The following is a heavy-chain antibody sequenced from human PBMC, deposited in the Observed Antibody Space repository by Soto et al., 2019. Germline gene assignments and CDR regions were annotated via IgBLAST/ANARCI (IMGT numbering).Heavy chain of an antibody. D-gene: IGHD4-17*01. J-gene: IGHJ4*02. CDR2: INHSGST. CDR1: GGSFTGYY. CDR3: ATHPPYGPLDH. Sequence: SETLSLTCAVYGGSFTGYYWDWIRHPPGKGLEWIGEINHSGSTNYNPSLKSRVTISVDTSKNQFSLRLSSVTAAVTAVYYCATHPPYGPLDHWGQGTLVTVSS. V-gene: IGHV4-34*01.